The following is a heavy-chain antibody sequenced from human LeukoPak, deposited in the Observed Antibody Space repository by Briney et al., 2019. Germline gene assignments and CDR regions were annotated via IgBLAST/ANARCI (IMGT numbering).Heavy chain of an antibody. D-gene: IGHD2-15*01. CDR2: IKSDGSRT. Sequence: GGSLRLSCVASGFTFSNYWMHWVRQAPGKGLVWVSRIKSDGSRTSYADSVKGRFTISRDNSKNTLYLQMSSLRAEDTAVYFCVRGYSFGPYGMDVWGQGTTVTVSS. V-gene: IGHV3-74*01. CDR3: VRGYSFGPYGMDV. CDR1: GFTFSNYW. J-gene: IGHJ6*02.